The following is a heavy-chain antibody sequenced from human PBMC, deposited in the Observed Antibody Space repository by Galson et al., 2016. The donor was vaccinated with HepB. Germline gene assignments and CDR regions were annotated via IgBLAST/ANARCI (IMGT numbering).Heavy chain of an antibody. D-gene: IGHD3-10*01. CDR3: ARAVMLGRGMDV. V-gene: IGHV6-1*01. Sequence: CAISGDSVYNNGAAWVWIRQSPSRGLEWLGRTFYRSTWENHYAGSVKERRTISPDTSRNQFSLHLNSVTPEDTAVYYCARAVMLGRGMDVWGQGTTVTVSS. CDR2: TFYRSTWEN. CDR1: GDSVYNNGAA. J-gene: IGHJ6*02.